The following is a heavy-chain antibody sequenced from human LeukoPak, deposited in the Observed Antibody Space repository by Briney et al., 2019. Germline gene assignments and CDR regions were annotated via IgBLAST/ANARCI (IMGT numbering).Heavy chain of an antibody. CDR1: GYSFTSYW. CDR2: IYPGDSDT. J-gene: IGHJ4*02. Sequence: HGESLKISCKGSGYSFTSYWIGWVRQVPGKGLEWMGIIYPGDSDTRYSPSFQGQVTISADKSISTAYLQWSSLKASDTAMYYCARTGEEGIAVAGTQIWGQGTLVTVSS. D-gene: IGHD6-19*01. CDR3: ARTGEEGIAVAGTQI. V-gene: IGHV5-51*01.